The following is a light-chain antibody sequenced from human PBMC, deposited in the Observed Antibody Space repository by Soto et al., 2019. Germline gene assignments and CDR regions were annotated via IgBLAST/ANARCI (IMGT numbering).Light chain of an antibody. CDR2: DAS. Sequence: EIVMTQSPATLSVSPWERATLSCRASQSVTSNLAWYQQKPGQAPRLLIYDASNGATGIPDRFSGSGSGTDFTLTISRLEHEDFAMYYCHQYGISPPVTFGQGTRLEI. V-gene: IGKV3-20*01. J-gene: IGKJ5*01. CDR3: HQYGISPPVT. CDR1: QSVTSN.